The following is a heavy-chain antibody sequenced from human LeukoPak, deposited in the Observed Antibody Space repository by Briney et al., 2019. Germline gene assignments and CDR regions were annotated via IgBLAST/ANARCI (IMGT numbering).Heavy chain of an antibody. D-gene: IGHD6-13*01. CDR3: ARGARIAAAGYYFDY. V-gene: IGHV1-46*01. Sequence: GASVKVSCKASGYTFTSYGISWVRQAPGQGLEWMGIINPSGGSTSYAQKFQGRVTMTRDMSTSTVYMELSSLRSEDTAVYYCARGARIAAAGYYFDYWGQGTLVTVSS. J-gene: IGHJ4*02. CDR2: INPSGGST. CDR1: GYTFTSYG.